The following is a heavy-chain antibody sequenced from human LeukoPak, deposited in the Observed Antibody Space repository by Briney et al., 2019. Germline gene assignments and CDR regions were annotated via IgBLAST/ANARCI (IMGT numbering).Heavy chain of an antibody. CDR1: GFTFSTSA. D-gene: IGHD6-13*01. CDR3: ARDPSSAPYSTYWAANYFDP. J-gene: IGHJ5*02. Sequence: GGSLRPSCAASGFTFSTSAMHWVRQTPGKGLEWVALISYDGSQHYLADSLKGRFTISRDNSKNTLYLQMTSLRLDDTAMYYCARDPSSAPYSTYWAANYFDPWGQGTLVTVSS. CDR2: ISYDGSQH. V-gene: IGHV3-30*04.